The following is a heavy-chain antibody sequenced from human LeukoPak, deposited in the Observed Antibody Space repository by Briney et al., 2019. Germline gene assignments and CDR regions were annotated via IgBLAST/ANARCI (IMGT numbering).Heavy chain of an antibody. CDR3: ARHQRHDSSAQNITDYYGTDV. V-gene: IGHV4-59*01. CDR2: IYYSGST. J-gene: IGHJ6*02. D-gene: IGHD3-22*01. CDR1: GGSISSYY. Sequence: SETLSLTCTVSGGSISSYYWSWIRQPPGKGLEWIGYIYYSGSTNYNPSLKSRVTISVDTSKNQFSLKLSSVTAADTAVYYCARHQRHDSSAQNITDYYGTDVWGHGTTVTVCS.